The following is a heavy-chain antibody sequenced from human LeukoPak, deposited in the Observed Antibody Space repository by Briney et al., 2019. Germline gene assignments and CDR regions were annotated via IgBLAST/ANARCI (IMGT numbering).Heavy chain of an antibody. D-gene: IGHD3-22*01. Sequence: SETLSLTCTVSGGSISSYYWSWIRQPPGKGLEWIGYIYYSGSTNYNPSLKSRVTISVDTSKNQFSLKLSSVTAADTAVYYCSTPCISGGWAYLFDSSGYYFFDHWGQGTLGTVSS. CDR1: GGSISSYY. V-gene: IGHV4-59*01. CDR2: IYYSGST. J-gene: IGHJ4*02. CDR3: STPCISGGWAYLFDSSGYYFFDH.